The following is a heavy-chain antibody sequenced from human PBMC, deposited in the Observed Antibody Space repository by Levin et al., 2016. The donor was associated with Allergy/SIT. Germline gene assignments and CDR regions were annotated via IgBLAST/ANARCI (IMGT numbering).Heavy chain of an antibody. D-gene: IGHD6-19*01. J-gene: IGHJ6*03. CDR2: IYHSGST. CDR1: GGSVSIGGYN. Sequence: SXTLSLTCTVSGGSVSIGGYNWTWIRQPPGKGLEYIGYIYHSGSTKLNPSLKSRVTILLDTSKNQFSLKLNSVTAADTAVYYCARATFSSSYYYYYYMDVWGKGTTVTVSS. CDR3: ARATFSSSYYYYYYMDV. V-gene: IGHV4-61*08.